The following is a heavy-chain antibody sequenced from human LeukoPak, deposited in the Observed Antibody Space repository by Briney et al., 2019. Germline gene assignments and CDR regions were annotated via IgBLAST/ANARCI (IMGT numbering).Heavy chain of an antibody. V-gene: IGHV3-48*01. CDR2: ISSSSSTI. D-gene: IGHD3-10*01. Sequence: GGSLRLSCAASGFTFSSYEMNWVRQAPGKGLEWVSYISSSSSTIYYADSVKGRFTISRDNAKNSLYLQMNSLRAEDTAVYYCARVLDSINYYYYYYMDVWGKGTTVTVSS. CDR3: ARVLDSINYYYYYYMDV. J-gene: IGHJ6*03. CDR1: GFTFSSYE.